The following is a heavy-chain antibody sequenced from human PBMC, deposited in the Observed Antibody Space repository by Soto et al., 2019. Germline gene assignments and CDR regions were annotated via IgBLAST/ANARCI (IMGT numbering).Heavy chain of an antibody. Sequence: QVQLQESGPGLVKPSETLSLTCSVSGDSVTTEGYYWSWIRQPPGKGLEWIGYIYYSGSTNYRPSLKSRVNISMDTSKNQFSLKLTSVTAADTAVYYCARGSHSSGWYLVYWGQGTLVTVSS. J-gene: IGHJ4*02. CDR2: IYYSGST. CDR3: ARGSHSSGWYLVY. D-gene: IGHD6-19*01. CDR1: GDSVTTEGYY. V-gene: IGHV4-61*08.